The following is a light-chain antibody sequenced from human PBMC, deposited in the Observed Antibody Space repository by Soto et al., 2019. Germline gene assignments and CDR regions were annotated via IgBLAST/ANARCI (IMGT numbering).Light chain of an antibody. J-gene: IGLJ2*01. CDR2: EGS. V-gene: IGLV2-23*01. Sequence: QSALTQPASVSGSPGQSITISCTGTSSDVGSYNLVSWYQQHPGKAPKLMIYEGSKRPSGVSNRFSGSKSGNTASLTISGLQAEDVADYSCCSYAGSSTSVVFGGGTKLTVL. CDR3: CSYAGSSTSVV. CDR1: SSDVGSYNL.